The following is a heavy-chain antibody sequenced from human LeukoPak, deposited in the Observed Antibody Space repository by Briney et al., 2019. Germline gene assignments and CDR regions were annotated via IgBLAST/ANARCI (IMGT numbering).Heavy chain of an antibody. J-gene: IGHJ4*02. CDR2: IYSGGGT. CDR3: WLERVVAAYFDS. Sequence: SETLSLTCTVSGGSISSAGSFWGWIRQPPGKGLEWIGSIYSGGGTYYNPSLKSRVTISEDTSKNQFSLKVTSVTAADTAVYYCWLERVVAAYFDSWGQGALVTVSS. V-gene: IGHV4-39*07. D-gene: IGHD2-15*01. CDR1: GGSISSAGSF.